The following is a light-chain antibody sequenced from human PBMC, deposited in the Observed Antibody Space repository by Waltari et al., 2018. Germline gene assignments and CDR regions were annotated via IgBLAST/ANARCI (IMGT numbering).Light chain of an antibody. CDR2: WAS. V-gene: IGKV4-1*01. CDR3: QQYYTTPIT. Sequence: DIVMTQSPDSPAVSLGERATINCKSRQSVLYSSNNKNYLAWYQQKPGQPPKLLIYWASTRESGVPYRFSGSGSGTDFTLTISSLQAEDVAVYYCQQYYTTPITFGQGTRLEIK. J-gene: IGKJ5*01. CDR1: QSVLYSSNNKNY.